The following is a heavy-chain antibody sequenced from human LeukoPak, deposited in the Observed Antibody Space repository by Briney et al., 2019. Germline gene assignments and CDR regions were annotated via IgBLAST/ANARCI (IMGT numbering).Heavy chain of an antibody. V-gene: IGHV4-59*08. Sequence: SETLSLTCTVSGGSISSYYWSWIRQPSGKGLEWIGFIYYSGNTNYNPSLKSRVTISVDTSKNQFSLKLSSVTAADTAVYYCARHYYDSSGYTDDAFDIWGQGTMVTVSS. CDR3: ARHYYDSSGYTDDAFDI. CDR2: IYYSGNT. CDR1: GGSISSYY. J-gene: IGHJ3*02. D-gene: IGHD3-22*01.